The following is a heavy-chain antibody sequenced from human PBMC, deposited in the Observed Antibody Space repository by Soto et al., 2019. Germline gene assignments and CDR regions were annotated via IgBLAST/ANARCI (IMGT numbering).Heavy chain of an antibody. CDR3: ARDRYSYYDFWSGSLPYYYFGMDV. J-gene: IGHJ6*02. CDR1: GFTFSSYW. Sequence: EVQLVESGGGLVQPGGSLRLSCAASGFTFSSYWMSWVHQAPGKGLEWVANIKQDGSEKYYVDSVKVRFTISRDNPKNSLYLQMNSLRAEDTAVYYCARDRYSYYDFWSGSLPYYYFGMDVWGQGTTVTVSS. D-gene: IGHD3-3*01. CDR2: IKQDGSEK. V-gene: IGHV3-7*01.